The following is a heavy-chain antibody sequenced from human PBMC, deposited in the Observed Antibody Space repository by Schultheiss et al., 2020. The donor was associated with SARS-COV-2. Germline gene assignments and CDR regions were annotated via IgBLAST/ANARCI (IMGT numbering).Heavy chain of an antibody. Sequence: SVKISCKASGGAFSTYTIAWVRQAPGQGLEWMGGIIPMFGTTNYAEKFQGRVTITADEPTSTAYMELSSLRSEDTAVYYCAKDRIQFLEPMDVWGQGTTVTVSS. D-gene: IGHD3-3*01. CDR1: GGAFSTYT. V-gene: IGHV1-69*13. J-gene: IGHJ6*02. CDR2: IIPMFGTT. CDR3: AKDRIQFLEPMDV.